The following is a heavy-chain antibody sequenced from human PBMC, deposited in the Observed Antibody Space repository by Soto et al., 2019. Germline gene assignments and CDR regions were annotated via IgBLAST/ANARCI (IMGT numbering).Heavy chain of an antibody. Sequence: PGGSLRLSCAASGFTFSSYAMHWVRQAPGKGLEWVAVISYDGSNKYYADSVKGRFTISRDNSKNTLYLQMNSLRAEDTAVYYCARDSYSSSVNWFDPWGQGT. J-gene: IGHJ5*02. CDR3: ARDSYSSSVNWFDP. V-gene: IGHV3-30-3*01. CDR1: GFTFSSYA. D-gene: IGHD6-6*01. CDR2: ISYDGSNK.